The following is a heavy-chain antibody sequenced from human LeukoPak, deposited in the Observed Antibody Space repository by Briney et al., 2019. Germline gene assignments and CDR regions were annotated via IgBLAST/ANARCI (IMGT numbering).Heavy chain of an antibody. CDR2: ISSSSSTI. Sequence: PGGSLRLSCAASGFTFSSYSMNWVRQAPGKGLEWVSYISSSSSTIYYADSVKGRFTISRDNAKNSLYLQMNSLRAEDTAVYYCARDCGPPGYYYMDVWGKGTTVTVSS. D-gene: IGHD2-21*01. CDR1: GFTFSSYS. CDR3: ARDCGPPGYYYMDV. V-gene: IGHV3-48*01. J-gene: IGHJ6*03.